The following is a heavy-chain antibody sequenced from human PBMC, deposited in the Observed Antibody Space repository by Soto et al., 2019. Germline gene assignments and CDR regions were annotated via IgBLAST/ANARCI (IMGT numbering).Heavy chain of an antibody. J-gene: IGHJ4*02. Sequence: QVQLVQSGAEVKKPGASVKVSCKASGYTFTSYGISWVRKAPGQGLEWMGWIRAYNGKTNYAQKLQGRGTMTIDQSTNTGYMELRSLSSDETAVYYCARDGSMGRGVIIWLFDYWGQGALVNDSS. CDR3: ARDGSMGRGVIIWLFDY. CDR2: IRAYNGKT. V-gene: IGHV1-18*04. CDR1: GYTFTSYG. D-gene: IGHD3-10*01.